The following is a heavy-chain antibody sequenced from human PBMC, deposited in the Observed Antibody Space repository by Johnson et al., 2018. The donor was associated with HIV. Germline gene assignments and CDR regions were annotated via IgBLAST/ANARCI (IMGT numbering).Heavy chain of an antibody. V-gene: IGHV3-23*04. D-gene: IGHD2-21*01. Sequence: VQLVESGGGLVQPRGSLRLSCAASGFTFSDCAMSWVRQGPGKGLEWVSAITVSGDNTYYADSVKGRFTISRDNSKNTLYLQMNSLRAEDTAVYYCAKERMGLAYCGGDCWEDAFDIWGQGTMVTVSS. CDR2: ITVSGDNT. CDR1: GFTFSDCA. CDR3: AKERMGLAYCGGDCWEDAFDI. J-gene: IGHJ3*02.